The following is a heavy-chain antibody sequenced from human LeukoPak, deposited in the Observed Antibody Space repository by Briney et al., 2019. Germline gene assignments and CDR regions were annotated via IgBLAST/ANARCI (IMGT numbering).Heavy chain of an antibody. CDR2: ISGNGVGT. J-gene: IGHJ4*02. Sequence: GGSPRLSCAASGFTFSSYAMNRVRQAPGKGLEWVSAISGNGVGTYYADSVKGRFTISRDNSENTLHLEMNNLRHDDTAIYYCARGIHFRNVWHVREWGQGTLLTVSS. CDR3: ARGIHFRNVWHVRE. V-gene: IGHV3-23*01. D-gene: IGHD1-26*01. CDR1: GFTFSSYA.